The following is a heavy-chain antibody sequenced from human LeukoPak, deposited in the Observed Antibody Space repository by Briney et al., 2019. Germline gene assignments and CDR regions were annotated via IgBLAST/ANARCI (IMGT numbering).Heavy chain of an antibody. CDR3: ARDLFSGSYQEDF. J-gene: IGHJ4*02. CDR1: GFSFSSYW. CDR2: SNGDGSNI. V-gene: IGHV3-74*01. Sequence: GGSLRLSCAASGFSFSSYWMHWVRQAPGKGLLWVSRSNGDGSNIRYADSVKGRFTISRDNAKNSLYLEMNRLRVEDTAVYYCARDLFSGSYQEDFWGQGTLVTVSS. D-gene: IGHD1-26*01.